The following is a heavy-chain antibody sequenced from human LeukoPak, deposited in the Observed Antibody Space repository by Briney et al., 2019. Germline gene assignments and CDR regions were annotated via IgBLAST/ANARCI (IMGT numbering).Heavy chain of an antibody. CDR1: GFISSSYW. V-gene: IGHV3-7*01. Sequence: GGSLRLSCAASGFISSSYWMSWVRQAPGKGLEWVANIEQDGSEKYYVDSVKGRFTISRDNAKNSLYLQMNSLRGEDTAVYYCARSTHYYDSSGYFYFDYWGQGTLVTVSS. CDR3: ARSTHYYDSSGYFYFDY. D-gene: IGHD3-22*01. CDR2: IEQDGSEK. J-gene: IGHJ4*02.